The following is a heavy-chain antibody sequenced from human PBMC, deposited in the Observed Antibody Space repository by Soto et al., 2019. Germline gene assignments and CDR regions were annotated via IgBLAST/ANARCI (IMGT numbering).Heavy chain of an antibody. J-gene: IGHJ5*01. CDR1: GFIFSSYD. D-gene: IGHD3-10*01. Sequence: GGSLRLSCAASGFIFSSYDMAWVRQAPGKGLEWVSTVSSSADATQYADSVKGRFTISRDNSKNTLYLEMNNLGDEDTATYYCAKSYLSSWYDSWGKGTLVTLS. CDR2: VSSSADAT. V-gene: IGHV3-23*01. CDR3: AKSYLSSWYDS.